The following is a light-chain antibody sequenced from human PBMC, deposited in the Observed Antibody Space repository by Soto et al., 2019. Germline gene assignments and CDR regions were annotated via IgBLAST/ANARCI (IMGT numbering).Light chain of an antibody. V-gene: IGKV1-5*01. CDR3: PHSDIHSEA. CDR2: DAS. Sequence: DSQLILSPSTLSASVGDRVTITCRASQIISTWLAWYQQKPGKAPKLLIYDASSLESGVPSRFSGSASGTKFTLTISSLQPDDFATYYCPHSDIHSEAFGQGTKVDI. CDR1: QIISTW. J-gene: IGKJ1*01.